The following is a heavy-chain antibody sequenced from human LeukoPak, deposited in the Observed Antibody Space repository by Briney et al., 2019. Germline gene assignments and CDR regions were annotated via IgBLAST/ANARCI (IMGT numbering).Heavy chain of an antibody. V-gene: IGHV3-73*01. CDR1: GFTFSGSA. J-gene: IGHJ3*02. CDR2: IRSKANSYAT. Sequence: GGSLRLSCAASGFTFSGSAMHWVRQASGKGLEWVGRIRSKANSYATAYAASVKGRFTISRDDSKNTAYPQMNSLKTEDTAVYYCTRLVVLLPGDSSGHRIHAFDIWGQETMVTVSS. CDR3: TRLVVLLPGDSSGHRIHAFDI. D-gene: IGHD3-22*01.